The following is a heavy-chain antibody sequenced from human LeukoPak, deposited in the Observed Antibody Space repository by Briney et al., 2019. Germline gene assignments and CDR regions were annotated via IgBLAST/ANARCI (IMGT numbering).Heavy chain of an antibody. CDR3: AREGEVDAFDI. CDR2: IGSVGDP. D-gene: IGHD3-10*01. Sequence: GGSLRLSCAASGFSFSSYDMYWVRQATGKGLEWVSAIGSVGDPYYSGSVKGRFTISRENAKNSFYLQMNSLRAGDTAVYYCAREGEVDAFDIWGQGTMVTVSS. V-gene: IGHV3-13*05. CDR1: GFSFSSYD. J-gene: IGHJ3*02.